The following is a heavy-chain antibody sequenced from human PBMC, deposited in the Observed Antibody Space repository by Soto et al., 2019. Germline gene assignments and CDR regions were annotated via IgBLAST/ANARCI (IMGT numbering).Heavy chain of an antibody. CDR1: GYTFTGYY. V-gene: IGHV1-2*02. D-gene: IGHD2-2*02. CDR3: AGVPAAIPYYYGMDV. CDR2: INPNSGGT. Sequence: RASVKVSCKASGYTFTGYYMHWVRQAPGQGLEWMGWINPNSGGTNYAQKFQGRVTMTRDTSISTAYMELSRLRSDDTAVYYCAGVPAAIPYYYGMDVWGQGTTVTVSS. J-gene: IGHJ6*02.